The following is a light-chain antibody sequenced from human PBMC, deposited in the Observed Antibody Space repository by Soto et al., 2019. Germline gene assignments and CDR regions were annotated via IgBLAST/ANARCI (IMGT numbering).Light chain of an antibody. CDR2: WAS. V-gene: IGKV4-1*01. CDR3: QQYYSTPFT. CDR1: QSVLYSSNNKNN. J-gene: IGKJ3*01. Sequence: DIVMTQSPDSLAVSLGERDTINCKSSQSVLYSSNNKNNLAWYQQKPGQPPKLLIYWASTREYGVPDRFSGSGSGTDFTLTISSLQAEDVAVYYCQQYYSTPFTFGPGTKVDIK.